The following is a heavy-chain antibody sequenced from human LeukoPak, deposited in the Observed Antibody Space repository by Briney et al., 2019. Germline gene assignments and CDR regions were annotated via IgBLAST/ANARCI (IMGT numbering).Heavy chain of an antibody. V-gene: IGHV3-23*01. Sequence: GGSLRLSCAASGVTFSSYAMSWVRQAPGEGLEWVSAISGSGGSTYYADSVKGRFTISRDNSKNTLYLQMNSLRAEDTAVYYCASHRGGWDNYSYYYMDVWGQGTTVTVSS. CDR1: GVTFSSYA. D-gene: IGHD5-24*01. CDR2: ISGSGGST. J-gene: IGHJ6*03. CDR3: ASHRGGWDNYSYYYMDV.